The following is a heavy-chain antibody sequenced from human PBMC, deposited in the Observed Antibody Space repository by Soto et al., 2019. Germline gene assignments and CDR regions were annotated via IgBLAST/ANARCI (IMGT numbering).Heavy chain of an antibody. CDR2: ISYDGSNK. CDR1: GFTFSSYG. J-gene: IGHJ6*02. Sequence: GGSLILSCAASGFTFSSYGMHWVRQAPGKGLEWVAVISYDGSNKYYADSVKGRFTISRDNSKNTLYLQMNSLRAEDTAVYYCAKDRGVVVTRYYYGMDVWGQGTTVTVSS. D-gene: IGHD3-22*01. CDR3: AKDRGVVVTRYYYGMDV. V-gene: IGHV3-30*18.